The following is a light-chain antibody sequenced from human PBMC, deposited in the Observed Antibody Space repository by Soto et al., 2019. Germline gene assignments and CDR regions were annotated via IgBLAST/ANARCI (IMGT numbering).Light chain of an antibody. J-gene: IGLJ1*01. CDR1: SSNIGSNT. Sequence: QSVLTQPPSASGTPGQRVTISCSGSSSNIGSNTVNWYQQLPGTAPKLLIYSKNQRPSGVPDRFSGSKSGTSASLAISGLQSEDEADYYCAAWDDSLNGFYVFGTGTKVTV. CDR2: SKN. CDR3: AAWDDSLNGFYV. V-gene: IGLV1-44*01.